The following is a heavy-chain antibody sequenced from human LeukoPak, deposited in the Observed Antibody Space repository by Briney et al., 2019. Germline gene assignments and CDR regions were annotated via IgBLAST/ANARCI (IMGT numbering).Heavy chain of an antibody. V-gene: IGHV4-31*03. CDR1: GGPISSGGYY. CDR2: IYYSGST. J-gene: IGHJ4*02. CDR3: ARHYGGNSFDY. Sequence: SETLSLTCTVSGGPISSGGYYWSWIPQHPGKGLEWIGYIYYSGSTYYTPSLKSRVTLSVDTSKNQFSLKLSSVTAADTAVYYCARHYGGNSFDYWGQGTLVTVSS. D-gene: IGHD4-23*01.